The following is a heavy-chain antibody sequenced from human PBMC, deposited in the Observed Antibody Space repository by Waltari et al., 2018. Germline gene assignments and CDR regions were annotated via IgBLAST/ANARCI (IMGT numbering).Heavy chain of an antibody. CDR1: GYSFTGYY. V-gene: IGHV1-2*06. Sequence: QVQLVQSGAEVKKPWASVQVSCQPSGYSFTGYYIPWVRQAPGQGLEWMGRISPTTYSTDYAEKFQGRITLTTHTSINTAYMELTGLTSDDTAVYYCATVERWLLHAFDIWGQGTMVTVSS. J-gene: IGHJ3*02. CDR2: ISPTTYST. CDR3: ATVERWLLHAFDI. D-gene: IGHD4-17*01.